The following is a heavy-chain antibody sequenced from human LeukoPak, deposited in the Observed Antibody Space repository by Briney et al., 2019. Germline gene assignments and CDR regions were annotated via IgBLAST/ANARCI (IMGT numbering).Heavy chain of an antibody. Sequence: SETLSLTCTVSAGSISSYYWSWIRQPPGKGLEWIGYIYYSGSTNYNPSLKGRVTISVDTSKNQFSLKLSSVTAADTAVYYCARDRGDGYLDLWGRGTLVTVSS. CDR3: ARDRGDGYLDL. CDR1: AGSISSYY. V-gene: IGHV4-59*01. CDR2: IYYSGST. J-gene: IGHJ2*01. D-gene: IGHD3-10*01.